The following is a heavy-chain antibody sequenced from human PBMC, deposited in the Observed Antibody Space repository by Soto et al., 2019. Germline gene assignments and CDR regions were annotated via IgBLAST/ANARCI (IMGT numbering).Heavy chain of an antibody. Sequence: GSLRLSCAASGFTFSSYWMHWVRQAPGKGLVWVSRINSDGSSTSYADTVIFRFFFFNDTATTMMYLLLIRLSVEVSAVYYCARGKHSRSTAYGYWGQGTLVTVSS. CDR1: GFTFSSYW. CDR3: ARGKHSRSTAYGY. CDR2: INSDGSST. V-gene: IGHV3-74*01. D-gene: IGHD1-26*01. J-gene: IGHJ4*02.